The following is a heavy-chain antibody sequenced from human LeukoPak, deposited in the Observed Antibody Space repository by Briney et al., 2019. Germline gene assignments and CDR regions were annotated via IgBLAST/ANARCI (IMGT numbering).Heavy chain of an antibody. CDR1: GFTVGNNY. D-gene: IGHD3-10*01. CDR2: LYSGGST. V-gene: IGHV3-53*04. J-gene: IGHJ4*02. CDR3: ARTKFGGSPYFDY. Sequence: GGSLRLSCAASGFTVGNNYMSWVRQAPGKGLEWVSFLYSGGSTYYADSVKGRFTVSRHNSRNTVFLEMNSLRPEDTAVYYCARTKFGGSPYFDYWGQGSLVTVSS.